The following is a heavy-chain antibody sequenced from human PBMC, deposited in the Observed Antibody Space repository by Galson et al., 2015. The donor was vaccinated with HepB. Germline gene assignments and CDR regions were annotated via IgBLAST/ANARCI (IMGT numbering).Heavy chain of an antibody. Sequence: SVKVSCKVSGYTLTELSMHWVRQAPGKGLEWMGGFDPEDGETIYAQKFQGRVTMTEDTSTDTAYMELSSLRSEDTAVYYCATGLMITFGGVIVKVDAFDIWGQGTMVTVSS. D-gene: IGHD3-16*02. J-gene: IGHJ3*02. CDR1: GYTLTELS. CDR2: FDPEDGET. V-gene: IGHV1-24*01. CDR3: ATGLMITFGGVIVKVDAFDI.